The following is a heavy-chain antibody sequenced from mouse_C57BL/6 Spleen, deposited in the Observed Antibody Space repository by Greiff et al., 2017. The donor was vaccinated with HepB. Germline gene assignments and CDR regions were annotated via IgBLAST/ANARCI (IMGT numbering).Heavy chain of an antibody. CDR3: ARHGLDYGTPFDY. J-gene: IGHJ2*01. V-gene: IGHV5-6*01. CDR2: ISSGGSYT. Sequence: EVQGVESGGDLVKPGGSLKLSCAASGFTFSSYGMSWVRQTPDKRLEWVATISSGGSYTYYPDSVKGRFTISRDNAKTTLYLQMSSLKSEDTAMYYCARHGLDYGTPFDYWGQGTTLTVSS. D-gene: IGHD1-1*01. CDR1: GFTFSSYG.